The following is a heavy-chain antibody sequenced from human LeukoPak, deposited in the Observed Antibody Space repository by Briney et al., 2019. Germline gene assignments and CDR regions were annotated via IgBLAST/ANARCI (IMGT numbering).Heavy chain of an antibody. V-gene: IGHV1-2*02. J-gene: IGHJ3*02. CDR2: IDPKSGVT. CDR3: ARIFVIAAAIDAFDI. CDR1: GYTFTGHY. D-gene: IGHD6-13*01. Sequence: GASVKVSCKASGYTFTGHYIHWVRQAPGQGLEWMGWIDPKSGVTSYVQKFQGRVTMTRDTSFTTAYMELNSLKSDDTAVYYCARIFVIAAAIDAFDIWGQGTVVTVFS.